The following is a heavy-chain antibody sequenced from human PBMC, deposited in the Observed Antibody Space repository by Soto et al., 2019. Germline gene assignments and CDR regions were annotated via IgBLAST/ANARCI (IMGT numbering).Heavy chain of an antibody. CDR1: GYTFTSYY. V-gene: IGHV1-46*01. J-gene: IGHJ4*02. CDR3: ASGYYDILTGYYSGSDY. CDR2: INPSGGST. Sequence: ASVKVSCKASGYTFTSYYMHWVRQAPGQGLEWMGIINPSGGSTSYAQKFQGRVTMTRDTSTSTVYMELSSLRSEDTAVYYCASGYYDILTGYYSGSDYWGQGTLVTGSS. D-gene: IGHD3-9*01.